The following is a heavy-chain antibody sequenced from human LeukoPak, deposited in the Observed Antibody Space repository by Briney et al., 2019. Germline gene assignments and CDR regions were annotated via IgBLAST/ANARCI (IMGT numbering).Heavy chain of an antibody. V-gene: IGHV4-59*01. CDR2: IYYSGST. D-gene: IGHD2-2*01. J-gene: IGHJ6*04. CDR3: ARGHQLLTYYHYYDMDV. Sequence: SETLSLTCTVSGGSISSYYWSWIRRPPGKGLEWIGYIYYSGSTNYNPSLKSRVTISVDTSKNQFSLKLSSVTAADTAVYYCARGHQLLTYYHYYDMDVWGKGTTVTVSS. CDR1: GGSISSYY.